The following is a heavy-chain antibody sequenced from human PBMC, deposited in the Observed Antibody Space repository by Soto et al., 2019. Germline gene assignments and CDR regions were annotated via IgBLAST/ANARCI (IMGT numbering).Heavy chain of an antibody. V-gene: IGHV1-18*04. CDR1: GYTFTSYG. J-gene: IGHJ4*02. D-gene: IGHD3-9*01. CDR2: TSAYNGNT. Sequence: GASVKVSCKASGYTFTSYGISWVRQAPGQGLEWMGWTSAYNGNTNYAQKLQGRVTMTTDTSTSTAYMELRSLRSDDTAVYYCARGPLLRYFDWLSNPFDYWGQGTLVTVSS. CDR3: ARGPLLRYFDWLSNPFDY.